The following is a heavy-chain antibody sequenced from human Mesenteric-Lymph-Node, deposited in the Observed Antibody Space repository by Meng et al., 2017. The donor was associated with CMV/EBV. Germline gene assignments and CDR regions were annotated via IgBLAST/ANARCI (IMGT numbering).Heavy chain of an antibody. V-gene: IGHV3-7*04. J-gene: IGHJ6*02. CDR1: GFTFSSYW. D-gene: IGHD3-9*01. CDR3: ARAPTSYDILTGYFPNGLDV. Sequence: GESLKISCAASGFTFSSYWMSWVRQAPGKGLEWVANIKQDGSEKYYVDSVKGRFTISRDNAKNSVYLQMNSLRAEDTAVYYCARAPTSYDILTGYFPNGLDVWGQGTTVTVSS. CDR2: IKQDGSEK.